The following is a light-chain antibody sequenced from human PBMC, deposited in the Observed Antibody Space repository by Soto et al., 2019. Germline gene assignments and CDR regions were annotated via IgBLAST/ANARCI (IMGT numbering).Light chain of an antibody. V-gene: IGKV3-20*01. CDR3: QQADTFPIT. CDR2: AAS. J-gene: IGKJ5*01. Sequence: EIVLTQSPGTLSLSPGERATLSCRASQSVRSNFLAWYQQKPGQAPRVLIYAASSRATGIPDRFSGSGFGTDFTLTISSLQPEDSAIYYCQQADTFPITFGQGTRLEI. CDR1: QSVRSNF.